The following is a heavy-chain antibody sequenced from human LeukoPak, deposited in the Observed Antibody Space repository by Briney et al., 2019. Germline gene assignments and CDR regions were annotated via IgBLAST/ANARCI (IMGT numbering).Heavy chain of an antibody. J-gene: IGHJ4*02. CDR3: ARALEYDY. Sequence: SETLSLTCTVSGGSISSYYWSWIRQPPGKGLQGSGDIYYSGSTNYNPSLKSRVTISVDTSNNRCSLKLSSVTAADTAAYYCARALEYDYWGQGTLVTVSS. CDR2: IYYSGST. D-gene: IGHD2/OR15-2a*01. V-gene: IGHV4-59*01. CDR1: GGSISSYY.